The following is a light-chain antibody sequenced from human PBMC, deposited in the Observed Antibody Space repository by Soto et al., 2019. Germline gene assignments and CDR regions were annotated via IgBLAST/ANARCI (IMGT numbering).Light chain of an antibody. CDR3: KSYAGSNTYV. Sequence: QSVLTQPPSASGSPGQSVTISCTGTKNDIGVYDFVSWYQHHPGKAPRLIIYEVVQRPSGVPDRFSGSKSGNTASLTVSGIKAADEADYFCKSYAGSNTYVFGSGTKLTVL. CDR1: KNDIGVYDF. V-gene: IGLV2-8*01. CDR2: EVV. J-gene: IGLJ1*01.